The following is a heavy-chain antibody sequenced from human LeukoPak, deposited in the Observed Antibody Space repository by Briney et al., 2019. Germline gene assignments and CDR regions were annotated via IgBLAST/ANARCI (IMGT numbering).Heavy chain of an antibody. J-gene: IGHJ5*02. Sequence: SETLSLTCTVSGGSISSYYWSWIRQPAGKGLEWIGRIYTSGSTNYNPSLKSRVAMSVDTSKNQFSLKLSSVTAADTAVYYCARGASLRFLEWLFWFDPWGQGTLVTVSS. CDR3: ARGASLRFLEWLFWFDP. CDR1: GGSISSYY. D-gene: IGHD3-3*01. CDR2: IYTSGST. V-gene: IGHV4-4*07.